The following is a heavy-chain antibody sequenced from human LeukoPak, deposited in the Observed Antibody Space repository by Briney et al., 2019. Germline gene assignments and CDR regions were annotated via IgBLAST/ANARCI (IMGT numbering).Heavy chain of an antibody. V-gene: IGHV4-34*01. CDR2: INHSGST. CDR1: GGSFSGYY. D-gene: IGHD6-19*01. J-gene: IGHJ4*02. CDR3: ARGGAVADPYFFDY. Sequence: SETLSLTCAVYGGSFSGYYWSWIRQPPGKGLEWIGEINHSGSTNYNPSLKSRVTISVDTSKNQFSLKLSSVTTADTAVYYCARGGAVADPYFFDYWGQGTLVTVSS.